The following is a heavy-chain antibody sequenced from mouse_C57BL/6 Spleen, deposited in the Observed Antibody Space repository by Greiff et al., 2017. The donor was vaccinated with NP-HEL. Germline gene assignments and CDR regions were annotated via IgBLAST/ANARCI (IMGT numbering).Heavy chain of an antibody. V-gene: IGHV1-62-2*01. J-gene: IGHJ1*03. CDR2: FYPGSGSI. CDR3: ARHLYYGSPYWYFDV. Sequence: LEESGAELVKPGASVKLSCKASGYTFTEYTIHWVKQRSGQGLEWIGWFYPGSGSIKYNEKFKDKATLTADKSSSTVYMELSRLTSEDSAVYFCARHLYYGSPYWYFDVWGTGTTVTVSS. D-gene: IGHD1-1*01. CDR1: GYTFTEYT.